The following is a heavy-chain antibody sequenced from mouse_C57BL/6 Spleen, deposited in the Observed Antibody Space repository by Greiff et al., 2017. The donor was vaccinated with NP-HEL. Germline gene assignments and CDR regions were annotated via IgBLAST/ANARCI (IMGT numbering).Heavy chain of an antibody. V-gene: IGHV1-50*01. CDR2: IDPSDSYT. CDR1: GYTFTSYW. Sequence: VKLQQPGAELVKPGASVKLSCKASGYTFTSYWMQWVKQRPGQGLEWIGEIDPSDSYTNYNQKFKGKATLTVDTSSSTAYMQLSSLTSEDAAVYYCARLDYWGQGTSVTVSS. CDR3: ARLDY. J-gene: IGHJ4*01.